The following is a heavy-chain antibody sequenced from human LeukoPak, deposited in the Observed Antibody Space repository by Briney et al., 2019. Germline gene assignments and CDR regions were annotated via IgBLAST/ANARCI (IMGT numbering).Heavy chain of an antibody. CDR2: IYYSGST. Sequence: SQTLSLTCTVSGDSISSSDYYWSWRRQPPGKGLEWIGYIYYSGSTYYNPSLKSRVTISVDTSKNQFSLKLGSVTAADTAVYYCARVGTGRNYNNYGMDVWGQGTTVTVSS. D-gene: IGHD1-7*01. CDR1: GDSISSSDYY. J-gene: IGHJ6*02. V-gene: IGHV4-30-4*01. CDR3: ARVGTGRNYNNYGMDV.